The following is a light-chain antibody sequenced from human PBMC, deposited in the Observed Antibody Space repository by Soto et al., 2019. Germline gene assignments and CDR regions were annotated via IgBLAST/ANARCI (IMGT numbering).Light chain of an antibody. CDR3: CSYAGSYPDVV. CDR1: SSDVGGYNY. V-gene: IGLV2-11*01. CDR2: DVS. J-gene: IGLJ2*01. Sequence: QSALTQPRSVSGSPGQSVTISCTGTSSDVGGYNYVSWYQQHPGKAPKLMIYDVSKRPSGVPDRFSGSKSGNTASLTISGLQAEDEADYSCCSYAGSYPDVVFGGGTKLTVL.